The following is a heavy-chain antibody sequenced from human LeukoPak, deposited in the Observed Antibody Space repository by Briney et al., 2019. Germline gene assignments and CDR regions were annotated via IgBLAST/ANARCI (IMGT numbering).Heavy chain of an antibody. CDR3: ARSITMVRGVLP. J-gene: IGHJ5*02. CDR2: INHSGST. CDR1: GGSFSGYY. D-gene: IGHD3-10*01. V-gene: IGHV4-34*01. Sequence: PSETLSLTCAVYGGSFSGYYWSWLRQPPGKGLEWIGEINHSGSTNYNPSLKSRVTTSVDTSKNQFSLKLSSVTAADTAVYYCARSITMVRGVLPWGQGTLVTVSS.